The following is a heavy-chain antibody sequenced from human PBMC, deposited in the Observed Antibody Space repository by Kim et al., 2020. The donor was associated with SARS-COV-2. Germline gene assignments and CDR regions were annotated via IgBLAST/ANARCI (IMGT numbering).Heavy chain of an antibody. D-gene: IGHD6-19*01. V-gene: IGHV3-48*03. CDR2: ISSSGTTI. J-gene: IGHJ3*02. CDR3: GRMGASSGWYIAFDI. CDR1: SFAFSRYG. Sequence: GGSLRLSCAASSFAFSRYGMNWVRQAPGKGLEWVSYISSSGTTIYYADSVKGRFTISRDNANNSLYLQMNSLRAEDTAVYYCGRMGASSGWYIAFDIWG.